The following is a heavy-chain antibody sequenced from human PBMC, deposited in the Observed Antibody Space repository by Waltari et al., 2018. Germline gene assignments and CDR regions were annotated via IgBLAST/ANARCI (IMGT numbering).Heavy chain of an antibody. D-gene: IGHD1-26*01. CDR3: ARVEGSGSYSPYNY. J-gene: IGHJ4*02. CDR1: RYTLTRYA. CDR2: INAGNGNT. V-gene: IGHV1-3*01. Sequence: QVQLVQSGAAAQKPAAAVQVSCKASRYTLTRYAMLWVRQAPGQRLEWMGWINAGNGNTKYSQKFQGRVTITRDTSASTAYMELSSLRSEDTAVYYCARVEGSGSYSPYNYWGQGTLVTVSS.